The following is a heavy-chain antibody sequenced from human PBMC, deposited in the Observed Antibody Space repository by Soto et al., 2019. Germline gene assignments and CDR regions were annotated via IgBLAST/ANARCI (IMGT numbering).Heavy chain of an antibody. D-gene: IGHD1-26*01. CDR2: IIPIFGTA. CDR3: AREQSVGGLDGEGMDV. J-gene: IGHJ6*02. CDR1: GGTFSSYA. Sequence: QVQLLQSGAEVKKPGSSVKVSCKASGGTFSSYAISWVRQAPGQGLEWMGGIIPIFGTANYAQKFQGRVTITADKSTSTAYMELSSLRSEDTAVYYCAREQSVGGLDGEGMDVWGQGTTVTVSS. V-gene: IGHV1-69*06.